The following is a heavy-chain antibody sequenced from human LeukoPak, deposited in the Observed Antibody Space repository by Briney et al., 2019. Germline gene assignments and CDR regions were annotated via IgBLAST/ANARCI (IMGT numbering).Heavy chain of an antibody. V-gene: IGHV1-69*13. J-gene: IGHJ6*03. CDR3: ARDPYDFWSGSYYYMDV. Sequence: SVKVSCKASGGTFSSYAISWVRQAPGQGLEWMGGIIPIFGTANYAQKLQGRVTITADESTSTAYMELSSLSSEDTAVYYCARDPYDFWSGSYYYMDVWGKGTTVTVSS. D-gene: IGHD3-3*01. CDR1: GGTFSSYA. CDR2: IIPIFGTA.